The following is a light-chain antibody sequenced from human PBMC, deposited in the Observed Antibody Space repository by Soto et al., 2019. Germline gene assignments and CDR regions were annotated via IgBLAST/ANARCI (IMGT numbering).Light chain of an antibody. Sequence: SYELTQAPSVSVSPGQTARITCSGDTLSKQFAYWYQQKPGQAPLLVMYKDSERPSGIPERFSGSSSGTTVTLTISGVQAEDEADYYCQSADISVPYVIFGGGTKLTVL. J-gene: IGLJ2*01. CDR2: KDS. CDR3: QSADISVPYVI. CDR1: TLSKQF. V-gene: IGLV3-25*02.